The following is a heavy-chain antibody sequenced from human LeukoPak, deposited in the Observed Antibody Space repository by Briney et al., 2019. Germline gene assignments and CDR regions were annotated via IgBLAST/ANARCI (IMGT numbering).Heavy chain of an antibody. CDR3: ARGIGGYYDSSGYHDY. CDR1: GFTVSSNY. D-gene: IGHD3-22*01. V-gene: IGHV3-53*04. Sequence: GGSPRLSCAASGFTVSSNYMSWVRQAPGKGLEWVSVIYSGGSTYYADSVKGRFTISRHNSKNTLYLQMNSLRAEDTAVYYCARGIGGYYDSSGYHDYWGQGTLVTVSS. CDR2: IYSGGST. J-gene: IGHJ4*02.